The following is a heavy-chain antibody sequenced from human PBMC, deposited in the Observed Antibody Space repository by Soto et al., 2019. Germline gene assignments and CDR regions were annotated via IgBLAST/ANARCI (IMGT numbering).Heavy chain of an antibody. V-gene: IGHV3-7*03. Sequence: GSLSLSCAASGFTFSSYWMSWVRQAPGKGLEWVANIKQDGSEKYYVDSVKGRFTISRDNAKNSLYLQMNSLRAEDTAVYYCAFGPSPRRGVRGVMTFDYWGQGTLVTVSS. CDR1: GFTFSSYW. CDR2: IKQDGSEK. J-gene: IGHJ4*02. D-gene: IGHD3-10*01. CDR3: AFGPSPRRGVRGVMTFDY.